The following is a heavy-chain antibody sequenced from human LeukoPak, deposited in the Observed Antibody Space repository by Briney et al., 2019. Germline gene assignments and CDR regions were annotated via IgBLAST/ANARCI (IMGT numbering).Heavy chain of an antibody. CDR3: ARDCPNYDSSGYYFDY. D-gene: IGHD3-22*01. J-gene: IGHJ4*02. CDR1: GGTFSSYT. CDR2: IIPILGIA. Sequence: SVKVSCKASGGTFSSYTVSWVRQAPGQGLEWMGRIIPILGIANYAQKFQGRVTITADKSTSTAYMELSSLRSEDTAVYYCARDCPNYDSSGYYFDYWGQGTLVTVSS. V-gene: IGHV1-69*04.